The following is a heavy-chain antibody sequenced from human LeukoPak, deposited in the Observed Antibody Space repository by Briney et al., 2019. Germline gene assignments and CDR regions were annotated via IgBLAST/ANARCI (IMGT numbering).Heavy chain of an antibody. V-gene: IGHV3-7*01. J-gene: IGHJ4*02. Sequence: GGSLRLSCAASGFTFSSYWMSWVRQAPGKGLEWVANIKQDGSKNYYVDSVKGRFTISRDNAKNSLYLQMSSLRAEDTAVYSCARDLPLKYSSGWVFDCWGQGALVTVSS. CDR2: IKQDGSKN. CDR3: ARDLPLKYSSGWVFDC. D-gene: IGHD6-19*01. CDR1: GFTFSSYW.